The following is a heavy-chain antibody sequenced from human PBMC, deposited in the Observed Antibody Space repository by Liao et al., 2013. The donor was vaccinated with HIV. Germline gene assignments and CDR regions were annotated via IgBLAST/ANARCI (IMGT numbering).Heavy chain of an antibody. J-gene: IGHJ6*03. D-gene: IGHD3-16*01. Sequence: QVQLQQWGAGLLKPSETLSLTCAVYGGSFSGYYWSWIRQPPGKGLEWIGEINHSGSTNYNPSLKSRVTISVDTSKNQFSLKLSSVTAADTAIYFCAREAKSHASGLFSEKVYYYMDVWGKGTTVTVSS. CDR3: AREAKSHASGLFSEKVYYYMDV. CDR2: INHSGST. V-gene: IGHV4-34*01. CDR1: GGSFSGYY.